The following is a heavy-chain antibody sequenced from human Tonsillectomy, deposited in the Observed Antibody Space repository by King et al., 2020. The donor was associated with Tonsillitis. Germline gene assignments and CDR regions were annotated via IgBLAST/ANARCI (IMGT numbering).Heavy chain of an antibody. CDR2: IKEDGSEK. Sequence: QLVQSGGGLVQPGGSLRLSCAASGFTFSSYWMSWVRQAPGKGLEWVANIKEDGSEKYYGESGKGRFNNSRVNAKASLFLQMNSLRAEDTAVYYCATITNWGIDYWGQGTLVTVSS. D-gene: IGHD7-27*01. J-gene: IGHJ4*02. CDR3: ATITNWGIDY. V-gene: IGHV3-7*01. CDR1: GFTFSSYW.